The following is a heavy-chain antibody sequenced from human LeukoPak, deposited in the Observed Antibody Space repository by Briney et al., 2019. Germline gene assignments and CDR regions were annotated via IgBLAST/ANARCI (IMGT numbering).Heavy chain of an antibody. CDR2: IYSTGTT. D-gene: IGHD1-1*01. CDR3: ARLQRGHRTVTV. CDR1: GDSISSYY. V-gene: IGHV4-4*07. J-gene: IGHJ4*02. Sequence: PSETLSLTCTVSGDSISSYYWNWIRQPAGKGLEWIGRIYSTGTTNYNPSLKSRVTMSVDTSKNQFSLKLSSVTAADTAIYYCARLQRGHRTVTVRGQGTLVTVSS.